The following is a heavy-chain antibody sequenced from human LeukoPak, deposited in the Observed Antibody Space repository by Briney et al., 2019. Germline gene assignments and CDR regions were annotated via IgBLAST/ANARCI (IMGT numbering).Heavy chain of an antibody. CDR1: GSTFSSSD. V-gene: IGHV3-30*18. D-gene: IGHD2/OR15-2a*01. Sequence: GGSLRLSCAASGSTFSSSDMHWVRQAPGKGLEWVAVISYDATNKYYADSVKGRFTLSRDNSKNTLYLQTNTLRDEDTAVYYCAKASSNYFYYFEYWGQGTPVTVSS. CDR2: ISYDATNK. CDR3: AKASSNYFYYFEY. J-gene: IGHJ4*02.